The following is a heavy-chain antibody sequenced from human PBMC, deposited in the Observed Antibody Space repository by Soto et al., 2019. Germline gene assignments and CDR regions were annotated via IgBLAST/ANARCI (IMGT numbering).Heavy chain of an antibody. CDR2: IYYSGST. D-gene: IGHD2-8*01. Sequence: LSETLSLTCTVSGGSISSGGYYWSWIRQHPGKGLEWIGYIYYSGSTNYNPSLKSRVTISVDTSKNQFSLKLSSVTAADTAVYYCALYCTNGVCHDEGDYGWFDPWGQGTLVTVSS. V-gene: IGHV4-61*08. J-gene: IGHJ5*02. CDR3: ALYCTNGVCHDEGDYGWFDP. CDR1: GGSISSGGYY.